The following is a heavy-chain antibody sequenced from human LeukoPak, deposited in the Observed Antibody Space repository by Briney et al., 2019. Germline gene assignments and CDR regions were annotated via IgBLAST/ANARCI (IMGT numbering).Heavy chain of an antibody. V-gene: IGHV4-59*08. CDR3: ARLIAVAATLSFFDY. Sequence: PSETLSLTCTVSGGSISGYYWSWVRQPPGKGLECIGYISYSGSTYYNTSLKSRLTISVDTSKNQFSLKLNSVTAADTAVYYCARLIAVAATLSFFDYWGQGILVTVSS. D-gene: IGHD6-19*01. CDR2: ISYSGST. J-gene: IGHJ4*02. CDR1: GGSISGYY.